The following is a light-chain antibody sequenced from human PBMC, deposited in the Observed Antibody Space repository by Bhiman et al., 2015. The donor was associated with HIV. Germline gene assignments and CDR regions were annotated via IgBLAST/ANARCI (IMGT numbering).Light chain of an antibody. CDR3: QLWDTTSDPFVV. CDR1: NVGTNS. V-gene: IGLV3-21*04. Sequence: SPVLTQPLSVSVAPGRTATITCVGNNVGTNSVHWYRQRPGQAPQLVIVYPNDRPSGIPDRFSGSYSGNAATLTISGAEAGDEADYYCQLWDTTSDPFVVFGGGT. CDR2: YPN. J-gene: IGLJ2*01.